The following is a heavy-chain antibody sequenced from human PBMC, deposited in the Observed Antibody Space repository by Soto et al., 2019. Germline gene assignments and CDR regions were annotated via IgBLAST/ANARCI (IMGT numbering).Heavy chain of an antibody. J-gene: IGHJ4*02. V-gene: IGHV3-23*01. CDR3: AKVGSERYSVQHSDY. Sequence: EVQLLESVGGLVQPGGCLRLSCAACGFTFSNYAMNWVRQAPGKGLEWVSTISSSSGSTYYADSVKGRFTISRDNSKNFLYLQMNSLRGDDTAVYYCAKVGSERYSVQHSDYWGQGTLVTISS. D-gene: IGHD5-12*01. CDR1: GFTFSNYA. CDR2: ISSSSGST.